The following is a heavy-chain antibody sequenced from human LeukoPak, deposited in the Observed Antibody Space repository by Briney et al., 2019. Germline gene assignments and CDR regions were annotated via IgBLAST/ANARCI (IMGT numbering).Heavy chain of an antibody. J-gene: IGHJ4*02. V-gene: IGHV1-69*13. CDR3: ARDKVVATIGDFDY. D-gene: IGHD5-12*01. Sequence: ASVKVSCKASGGTFSSYAISWVRQAPGQGLNGMGGIIPIFGTANYAQKFQGRVTITAHESTSTAYMELSSLRSEDTAVYYCARDKVVATIGDFDYWGQGTLVTVSS. CDR1: GGTFSSYA. CDR2: IIPIFGTA.